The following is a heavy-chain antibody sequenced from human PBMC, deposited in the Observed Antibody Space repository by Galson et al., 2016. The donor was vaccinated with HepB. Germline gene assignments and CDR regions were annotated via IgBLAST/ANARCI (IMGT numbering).Heavy chain of an antibody. CDR1: GGSIRSNTLY. D-gene: IGHD6-6*01. CDR3: ATYSTSSGRFEY. J-gene: IGHJ4*02. Sequence: ETLSLTCTVSGGSIRSNTLYWGWIRQPPGKGLEWIGSVSYSGRASCKPSLKSRVTISVDTSNNQFSLRLSTVTTADTAVYYCATYSTSSGRFEYWGQGTPVTVSS. V-gene: IGHV4-39*01. CDR2: VSYSGRA.